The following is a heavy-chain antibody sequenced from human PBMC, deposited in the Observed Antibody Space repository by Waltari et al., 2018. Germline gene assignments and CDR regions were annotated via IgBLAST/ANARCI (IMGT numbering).Heavy chain of an antibody. Sequence: QVQLVQSGAEVKKXGSSVXXSXKXSGXTFXSYAISWVRQAPGQGLEWMGGIIPIFGTANYAQKFQGRVTITPDESXSTAYXGLSSLGSEXTXVYYCAXGEXQLLVFWGQGTLXXXSS. CDR1: GXTFXSYA. CDR3: AXGEXQLLVF. D-gene: IGHD2-2*01. CDR2: IIPIFGTA. V-gene: IGHV1-69*01. J-gene: IGHJ4*02.